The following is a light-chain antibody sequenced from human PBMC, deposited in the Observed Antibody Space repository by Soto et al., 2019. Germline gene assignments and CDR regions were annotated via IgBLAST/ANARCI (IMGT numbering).Light chain of an antibody. V-gene: IGKV3-11*01. J-gene: IGKJ5*01. CDR2: DAS. Sequence: EIVLTQSPATLSLSPGERATLSCRASQSFSSYLACYQQKPGQAPRFLIYDASKRATGIPARFSGRGSGTDFTLTISSLEPEDFAVYYCQQRSNWPPVITFGQGTRLEIK. CDR3: QQRSNWPPVIT. CDR1: QSFSSY.